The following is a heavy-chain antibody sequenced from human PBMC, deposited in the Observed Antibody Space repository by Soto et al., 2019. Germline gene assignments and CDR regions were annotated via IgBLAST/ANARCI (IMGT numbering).Heavy chain of an antibody. CDR2: IYHSGST. CDR3: ARVLGVNGDYSDY. D-gene: IGHD3-3*01. J-gene: IGHJ4*02. CDR1: SGSISSSNW. V-gene: IGHV4-4*02. Sequence: SETLSLTCAVSSGSISSSNWWSWVRQPPGKGLEWIGEIYHSGSTNYNPSLKSRVTISVDKSKNQFSLKLSSVTAADTAVYYCARVLGVNGDYSDYWGQGTLVTVSS.